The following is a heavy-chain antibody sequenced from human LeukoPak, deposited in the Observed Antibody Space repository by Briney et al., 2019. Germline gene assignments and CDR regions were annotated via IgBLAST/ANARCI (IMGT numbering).Heavy chain of an antibody. Sequence: GGSLRLSCAASGFSFTTYWMGWVRQAPGKGLEWVANIKQDGTEKYYVDSVMGRFTISRDNAKNSLYLQMNSLRVEDTAMYYCAKLAKYFYGSETYYFFEHWGQGTPVTASS. CDR3: AKLAKYFYGSETYYFFEH. D-gene: IGHD3-10*01. J-gene: IGHJ4*02. CDR1: GFSFTTYW. V-gene: IGHV3-7*01. CDR2: IKQDGTEK.